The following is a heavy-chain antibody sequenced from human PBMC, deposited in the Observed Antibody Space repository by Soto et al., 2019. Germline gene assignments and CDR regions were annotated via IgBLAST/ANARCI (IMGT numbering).Heavy chain of an antibody. CDR3: AKFLPYDSRGYYRDY. CDR2: IYYSGST. V-gene: IGHV4-39*01. J-gene: IGHJ4*02. Sequence: SETLSLTCTVSGGSISSSSYYWGWIRQPPGKGLEWIGSIYYSGSTYYNPSLKSRVTISVDTSKNQFSLKLSSVTAADTAVYYCAKFLPYDSRGYYRDYWGQGTLVTVSS. CDR1: GGSISSSSYY. D-gene: IGHD3-22*01.